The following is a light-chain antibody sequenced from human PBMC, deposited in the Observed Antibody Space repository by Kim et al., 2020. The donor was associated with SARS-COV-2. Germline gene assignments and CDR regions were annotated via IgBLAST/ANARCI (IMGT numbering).Light chain of an antibody. CDR2: EDD. Sequence: GKTVNISCTRSSGSIDENYVQWYQQRPGGVPTTVIYEDDQRPSGVSDRFSGSIDNSSNSASLTISGLRTEDEADYYCQSYNRDNVIFGGGTQLTVL. CDR3: QSYNRDNVI. CDR1: SGSIDENY. V-gene: IGLV6-57*03. J-gene: IGLJ2*01.